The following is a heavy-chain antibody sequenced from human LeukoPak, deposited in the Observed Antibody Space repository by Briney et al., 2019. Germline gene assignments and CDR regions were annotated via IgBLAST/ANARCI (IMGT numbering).Heavy chain of an antibody. V-gene: IGHV4-59*11. J-gene: IGHJ6*03. Sequence: KPSATLSLTCTVSGGSITSHYGIWIRQSPEKGLEWMGDISSSGSTGYNPSLRGRVTISVDTSTNRFFLSLSSVTAADTAVYYCARGAIRDFYALFYMDIWGKGTTVTVSS. CDR2: ISSSGST. D-gene: IGHD5/OR15-5a*01. CDR3: ARGAIRDFYALFYMDI. CDR1: GGSITSHY.